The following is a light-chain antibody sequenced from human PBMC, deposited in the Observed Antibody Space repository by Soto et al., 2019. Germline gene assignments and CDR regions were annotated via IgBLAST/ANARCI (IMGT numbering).Light chain of an antibody. Sequence: DIVLTQSPGTLSLSPWERATLSCRASQGVSSNYLAWYQQKPGQVPRLLIYDASRRATGIPHRFSGSGSGTDFTLTISRLEPEDFAVYYCQQYSSSRTFGQGTKVDIK. J-gene: IGKJ1*01. CDR2: DAS. V-gene: IGKV3-20*01. CDR1: QGVSSNY. CDR3: QQYSSSRT.